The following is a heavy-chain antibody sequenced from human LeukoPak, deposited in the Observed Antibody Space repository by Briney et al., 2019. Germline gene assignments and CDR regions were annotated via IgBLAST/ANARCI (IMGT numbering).Heavy chain of an antibody. V-gene: IGHV3-30*04. D-gene: IGHD3-22*01. CDR3: ARALLTHDSSGSLDY. J-gene: IGHJ4*02. CDR2: ISYDGSNK. CDR1: GFTFSSYA. Sequence: GGSLRLSCAASGFTFSSYAMHWVRQAPGKGLEWVAVISYDGSNKYYADSVKGRFTISRDNSKNTLYLQMNSLRAEDTAVYYCARALLTHDSSGSLDYWGQGTLVTVSS.